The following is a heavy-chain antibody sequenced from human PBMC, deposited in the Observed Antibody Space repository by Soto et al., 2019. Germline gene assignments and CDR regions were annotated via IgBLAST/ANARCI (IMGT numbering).Heavy chain of an antibody. CDR3: AREGGWYGLHDIDY. V-gene: IGHV1-69*04. CDR1: GATFSSHT. J-gene: IGHJ4*02. Sequence: GASVKVSCKASGATFSSHTINRVRPAPGQGPEWMGRIIPLLGISNYAQKLQGRVTITADKSTSTAYMELSSLRSEDTAVYYCAREGGWYGLHDIDYWGQGTLVTVSS. CDR2: IIPLLGIS. D-gene: IGHD6-19*01.